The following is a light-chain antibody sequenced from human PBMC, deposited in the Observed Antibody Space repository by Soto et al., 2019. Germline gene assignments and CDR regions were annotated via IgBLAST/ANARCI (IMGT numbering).Light chain of an antibody. CDR2: ATS. CDR3: QQYNIYHLP. CDR1: QDINSY. J-gene: IGKJ4*01. V-gene: IGKV1D-16*01. Sequence: DVQMTQSPSSLSASVGDRVTITFRASQDINSYLAWYQQKPGNAPKYLIYATSSLQTGVPSRFSGSESGTDFTLTISNLQPEDSATYYCQQYNIYHLPFGGGTKVEIK.